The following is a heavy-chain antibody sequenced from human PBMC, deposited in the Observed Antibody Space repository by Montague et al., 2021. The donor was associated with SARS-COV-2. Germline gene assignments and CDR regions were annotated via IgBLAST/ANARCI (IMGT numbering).Heavy chain of an antibody. J-gene: IGHJ6*02. CDR3: ARVGRQQLVRLSGMDV. CDR2: IYYSGGT. CDR1: GGSIGSSSYY. Sequence: SETLSLTCTVSGGSIGSSSYYWGWIRQPPGKGLEWIGSIYYSGGTYYNPSLKSRVTISVDTSKNQFSLKLSSVTAADTAVYYCARVGRQQLVRLSGMDVWGQGTTVTVSS. D-gene: IGHD6-13*01. V-gene: IGHV4-39*07.